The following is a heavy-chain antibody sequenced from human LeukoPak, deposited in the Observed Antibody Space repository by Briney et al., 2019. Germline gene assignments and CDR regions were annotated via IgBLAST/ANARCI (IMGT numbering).Heavy chain of an antibody. D-gene: IGHD2-15*01. CDR1: GFTFSSYG. Sequence: GGSLRLSCAASGFTFSSYGMHWVRQAPGKGLEWVAFIRYDGSNKHYADSVKGRFTISRDNSKNTLYLQMNSLRAEDTAVYYCASDRSGGSCLDYWGQGTLVTVSS. V-gene: IGHV3-30*02. CDR2: IRYDGSNK. J-gene: IGHJ4*02. CDR3: ASDRSGGSCLDY.